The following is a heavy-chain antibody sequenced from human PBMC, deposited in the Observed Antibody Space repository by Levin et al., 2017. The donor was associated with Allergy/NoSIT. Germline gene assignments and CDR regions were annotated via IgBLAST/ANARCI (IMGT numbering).Heavy chain of an antibody. D-gene: IGHD3-22*01. Sequence: SQTLSLTCSVSGGSVSSTINYWGWIRQPPGKGLEWIGSMYRSGSTYYNPSLKTRVTISVDMSKNQFSLNLTSVTAADTAVYYCARGLVVVVRRFDSWGQGTLVTVSS. CDR1: GGSVSSTINY. V-gene: IGHV4-39*07. CDR2: MYRSGST. J-gene: IGHJ4*02. CDR3: ARGLVVVVRRFDS.